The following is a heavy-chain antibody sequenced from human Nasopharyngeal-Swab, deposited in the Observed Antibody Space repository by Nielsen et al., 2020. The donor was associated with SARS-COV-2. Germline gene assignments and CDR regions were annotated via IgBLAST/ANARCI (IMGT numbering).Heavy chain of an antibody. D-gene: IGHD6-13*01. CDR1: GCTFSSYA. CDR3: ARGIAAADYYYYGMDV. CDR2: IIPIFGTA. Sequence: SVKVSCKASGCTFSSYAISWVRQAPGQGLEWMGGIIPIFGTANYAQKFQGRVTITADESTSTAYMELSSLRSEDTAVYYCARGIAAADYYYYGMDVWGQGTTVTVSS. J-gene: IGHJ6*02. V-gene: IGHV1-69*13.